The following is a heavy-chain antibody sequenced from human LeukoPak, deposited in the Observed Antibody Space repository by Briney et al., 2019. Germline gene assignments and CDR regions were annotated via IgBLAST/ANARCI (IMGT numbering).Heavy chain of an antibody. CDR3: ATGEVWFAS. CDR1: GFTFNTYS. CDR2: ISSNSTYI. Sequence: TGGSLRLSCAASGFTFNTYSMNWVRQAPGKGLEWVSSISSNSTYIYYADSLKGRFTISRDNAKNSLYLQMNSLRAEDTAVYYCATGEVWFASWGQGTLVTVSA. J-gene: IGHJ5*01. D-gene: IGHD1-26*01. V-gene: IGHV3-21*06.